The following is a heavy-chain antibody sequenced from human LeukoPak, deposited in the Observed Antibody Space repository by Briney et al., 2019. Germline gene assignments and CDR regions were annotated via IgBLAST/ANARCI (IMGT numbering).Heavy chain of an antibody. D-gene: IGHD3-22*01. CDR1: GFTFSSYS. J-gene: IGHJ4*02. V-gene: IGHV3-21*01. CDR2: ISSSSSYI. CDR3: VRDDDRPDNGLDY. Sequence: PGGSLRLSCAASGFTFSSYSMNWVRQAPGKGLEWVSSISSSSSYIYYADSVKGRFTISRDNAKNSLYLQTNSLRAEDTAVYYCVRDDDRPDNGLDYWGQGTLVTVSS.